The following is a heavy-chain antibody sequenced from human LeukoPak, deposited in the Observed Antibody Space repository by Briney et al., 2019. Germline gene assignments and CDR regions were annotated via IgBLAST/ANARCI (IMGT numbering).Heavy chain of an antibody. CDR1: GYSISSGYY. V-gene: IGHV4-38-2*02. J-gene: IGHJ4*02. Sequence: SETLSLTCAVSGYSISSGYYWGWIRQPPGKGLEWIGSMYHSGSTNYNPSLESRVTMSVDTSKNQFSLKLSSVTAADTAVYYCARDALILDYWGQGTLVTVSS. CDR3: ARDALILDY. D-gene: IGHD2-8*01. CDR2: MYHSGST.